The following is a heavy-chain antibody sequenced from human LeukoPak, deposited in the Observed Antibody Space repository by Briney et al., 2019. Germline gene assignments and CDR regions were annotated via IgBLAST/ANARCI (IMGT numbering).Heavy chain of an antibody. D-gene: IGHD3-9*01. CDR3: ARDLLTALRYFDY. CDR2: ISSSGSTI. V-gene: IGHV3-11*01. Sequence: GGSLRLSCAASGFTFSDYYMSWIRQAPGKGLEWVSYISSSGSTIYYADSVMGRFTISRDNAKNSLYLQMNSLRAEDTAVYYCARDLLTALRYFDYWGQGTLVTVSS. J-gene: IGHJ4*02. CDR1: GFTFSDYY.